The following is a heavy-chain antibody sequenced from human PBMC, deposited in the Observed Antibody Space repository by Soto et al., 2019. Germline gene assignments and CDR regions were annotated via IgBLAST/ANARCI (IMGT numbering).Heavy chain of an antibody. Sequence: EVQLLESGGGLVQPGGSLRLSCAASGFTFSSYAMSWVRQAPGKVLEWVSAISGSGGSTYYADSVKGRFTISRDNSKNTLYLQMNSLRAEDTAVYYCAKDRVGDGYNRHFDYWGQGTLVTVSS. CDR2: ISGSGGST. J-gene: IGHJ4*02. D-gene: IGHD1-26*01. V-gene: IGHV3-23*01. CDR3: AKDRVGDGYNRHFDY. CDR1: GFTFSSYA.